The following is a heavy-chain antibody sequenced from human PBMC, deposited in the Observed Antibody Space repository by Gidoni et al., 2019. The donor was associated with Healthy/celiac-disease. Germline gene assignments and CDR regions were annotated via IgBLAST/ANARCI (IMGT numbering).Heavy chain of an antibody. V-gene: IGHV3-21*01. Sequence: EVQLVESGGGLVKPGGSLRLSCAASGCTFSSYSMNWVRQAPGKGLEWVSSISSSSSYIYYADSVKGRFTISRDNAKNSLYLQMNSLRAEDTAVYYCARGGAQYYYDSSGYLQGPDYWGQGTLVTVSS. CDR1: GCTFSSYS. CDR2: ISSSSSYI. D-gene: IGHD3-22*01. CDR3: ARGGAQYYYDSSGYLQGPDY. J-gene: IGHJ4*02.